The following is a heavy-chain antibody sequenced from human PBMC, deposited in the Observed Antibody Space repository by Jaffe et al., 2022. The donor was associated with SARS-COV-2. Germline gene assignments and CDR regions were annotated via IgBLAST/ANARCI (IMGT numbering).Heavy chain of an antibody. CDR3: ASRSRLTAYGMDV. D-gene: IGHD6-25*01. Sequence: EVQLVESGGGLIQPGGSLRLSCAASGFTVSSNYMSWVRQAPGKGLEWVSVIYSGGSTYYADSVKGRFTISRDNSKNTLYLQMNSLRAEDTAVYYCASRSRLTAYGMDVWGQGTTVTVSS. CDR2: IYSGGST. J-gene: IGHJ6*02. V-gene: IGHV3-53*01. CDR1: GFTVSSNY.